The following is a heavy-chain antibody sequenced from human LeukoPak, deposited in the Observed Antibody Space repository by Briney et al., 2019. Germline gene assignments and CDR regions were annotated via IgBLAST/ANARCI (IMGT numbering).Heavy chain of an antibody. CDR3: ARGGATNRIDY. CDR1: GGSISSYY. V-gene: IGHV4-59*01. J-gene: IGHJ4*02. D-gene: IGHD5-12*01. CDR2: IYYSGST. Sequence: SETLSLTCTVSGGSISSYYWSWIRQPPGKGLEWIGYIYYSGSTNYNPSLKSRVTISVDTSKNQFSLKLSSVTAADTAVYYCARGGATNRIDYWGQGTLVTVSS.